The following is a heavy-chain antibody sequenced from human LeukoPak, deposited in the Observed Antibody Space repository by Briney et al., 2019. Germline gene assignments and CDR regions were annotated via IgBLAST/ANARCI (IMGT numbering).Heavy chain of an antibody. D-gene: IGHD2-15*01. J-gene: IGHJ6*02. CDR1: GGSFSGYY. CDR2: INHSGST. V-gene: IGHV4-34*01. CDR3: ARGARPSLYCSGGSCYRGSNYYYYGMDV. Sequence: PSETLSLTCAVYGGSFSGYYWSWLRQPPGKGLEWIGEINHSGSTNYNPSLKSRVTISVDTSKNQFSLKLSSVTAADTAVYYCARGARPSLYCSGGSCYRGSNYYYYGMDVWGQGTTVTVSS.